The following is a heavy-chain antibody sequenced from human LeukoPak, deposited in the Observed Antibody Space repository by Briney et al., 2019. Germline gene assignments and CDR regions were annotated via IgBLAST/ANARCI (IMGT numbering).Heavy chain of an antibody. Sequence: GASVKVSCKASGFTFTSYAMHWVRQAPGQRLEWMGWINAGNGNTKYSQKFQGRVTITRDTSASTAYMELSSLRSEDTAVYYCARTILGATTRWFDPWGQGTLVTVSS. D-gene: IGHD1-26*01. V-gene: IGHV1-3*01. J-gene: IGHJ5*02. CDR3: ARTILGATTRWFDP. CDR1: GFTFTSYA. CDR2: INAGNGNT.